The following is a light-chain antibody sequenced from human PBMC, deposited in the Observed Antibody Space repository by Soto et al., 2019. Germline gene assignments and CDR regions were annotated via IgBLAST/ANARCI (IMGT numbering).Light chain of an antibody. Sequence: QLVLTQPPSASATPGQRVTISCSGGSSNIGTNYVYWYQRLPGTAPKLLIYRNDQRHSGVPDRFSGSKSGTSASLAISGLRSEDEADYYCAAWDDSLSGWVFGGGTKLTVL. V-gene: IGLV1-47*01. J-gene: IGLJ3*02. CDR1: SSNIGTNY. CDR3: AAWDDSLSGWV. CDR2: RND.